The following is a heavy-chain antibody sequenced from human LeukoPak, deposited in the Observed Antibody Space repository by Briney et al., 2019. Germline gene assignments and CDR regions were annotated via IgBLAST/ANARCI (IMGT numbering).Heavy chain of an antibody. J-gene: IGHJ4*02. CDR1: GFTFSSYA. CDR3: AKDRQQLVYYFDY. CDR2: ISGSGGST. D-gene: IGHD6-13*01. V-gene: IGHV3-23*01. Sequence: GGSLRLSCAASGFTFSSYAMSWVREAPGKGLEWASAISGSGGSTYYADSVKGRFTISRDNSKNTLYLQMNSLRAGDTVVYYCAKDRQQLVYYFDYWGQGTLVTVSS.